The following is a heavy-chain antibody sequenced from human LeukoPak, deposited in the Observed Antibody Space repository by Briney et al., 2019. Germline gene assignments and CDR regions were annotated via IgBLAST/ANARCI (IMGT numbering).Heavy chain of an antibody. D-gene: IGHD5-12*01. CDR3: ARDSRGGGYSNWFDP. Sequence: SETLSLTCTVSGGSISSSSYYWGWIRQPPGKGLEWIGSIYYSGSTYCNPSLKSRVTISVDTPKNQFSLKLSSVTAADTAVYYCARDSRGGGYSNWFDPWGQGTLVTVSS. CDR1: GGSISSSSYY. CDR2: IYYSGST. V-gene: IGHV4-39*07. J-gene: IGHJ5*02.